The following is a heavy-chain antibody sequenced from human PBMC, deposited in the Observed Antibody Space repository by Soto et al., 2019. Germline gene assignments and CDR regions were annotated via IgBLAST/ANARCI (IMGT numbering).Heavy chain of an antibody. Sequence: GGSLRLSCSASGFSFTTYPMYWVRQAPGKGLEFVSTISINGGSTYYADSVKGRFTISRDNSRNTLYLQMSSLRAEDTAVSFCCVARHLFDNWGQGTLVTVSS. J-gene: IGHJ4*02. V-gene: IGHV3-64D*06. CDR3: CVARHLFDN. CDR2: ISINGGST. D-gene: IGHD5-12*01. CDR1: GFSFTTYP.